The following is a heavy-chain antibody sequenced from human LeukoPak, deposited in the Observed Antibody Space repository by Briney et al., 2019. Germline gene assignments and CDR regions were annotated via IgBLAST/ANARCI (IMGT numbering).Heavy chain of an antibody. CDR3: ARSYASSGLDH. CDR1: GYSITSIYY. V-gene: IGHV4-38-2*02. Sequence: SETLSLTCTVSGYSITSIYYWGWIRQPPGKGLEWIGSIHHSGDTAYNPSLKSRVTISVDTSKSQFSLKLSSVTAADTAVYHCARSYASSGLDHWGQGTLVTVSS. J-gene: IGHJ4*02. CDR2: IHHSGDT. D-gene: IGHD3-16*01.